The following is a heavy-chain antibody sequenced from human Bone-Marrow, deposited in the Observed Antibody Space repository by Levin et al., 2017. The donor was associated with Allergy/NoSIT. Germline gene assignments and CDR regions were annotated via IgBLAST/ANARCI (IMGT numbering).Heavy chain of an antibody. CDR1: GFIFSNYS. J-gene: IGHJ4*02. CDR2: IRSNPRDT. CDR3: ARDRLGKSRGWFDF. D-gene: IGHD6-19*01. V-gene: IGHV3-21*01. Sequence: GGSLRLSCVASGFIFSNYSMNWVRQAPGKGLEWVSSIRSNPRDTYNADSVKGRFTISRDNAKNTLYLQMNSLRVDDTAVYYCARDRLGKSRGWFDFWGQGTPVTVSS.